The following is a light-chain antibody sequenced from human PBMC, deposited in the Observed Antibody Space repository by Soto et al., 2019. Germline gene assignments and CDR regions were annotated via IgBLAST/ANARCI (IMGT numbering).Light chain of an antibody. CDR3: KQYHSYWT. J-gene: IGKJ1*01. V-gene: IGKV1-5*01. CDR1: QNIRSR. CDR2: DAS. Sequence: DFQMTPSPSTLSASVVDRVTITCRASQNIRSRLAWFQQKPGKAPKLLIYDASSLESGVPQRFSGSGSGTEFTLTISSLQTDDFSTYYCKQYHSYWTCGQGTKVDIK.